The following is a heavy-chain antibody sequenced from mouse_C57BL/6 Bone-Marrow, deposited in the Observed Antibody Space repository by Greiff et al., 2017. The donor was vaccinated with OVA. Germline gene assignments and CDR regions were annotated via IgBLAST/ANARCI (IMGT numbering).Heavy chain of an antibody. J-gene: IGHJ4*01. Sequence: LVESGAELVRPGASVTLSCKASGYTFTDYEMHWVKQTPGHGLEWIGAIDTETGGTAYNQKFKGKAILTADKSSSTAYMELRSLTSEDSAVYYCTRGYSNYYAMDYWGQGTSVTVSS. CDR3: TRGYSNYYAMDY. CDR1: GYTFTDYE. V-gene: IGHV1-15*01. CDR2: IDTETGGT. D-gene: IGHD2-5*01.